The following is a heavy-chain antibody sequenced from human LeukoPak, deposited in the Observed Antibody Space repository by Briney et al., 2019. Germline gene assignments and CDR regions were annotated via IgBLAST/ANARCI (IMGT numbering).Heavy chain of an antibody. J-gene: IGHJ4*02. D-gene: IGHD6-19*01. CDR3: ARQWLTPFDY. V-gene: IGHV3-48*03. CDR2: ISTSGSTI. Sequence: GGSLRLSCAASGFTFSSYEMNWVRQAPGKGLEWVSYISTSGSTIYYADSVKGRFTISRDNAKNSLYLQMNSLRAEDTAIYYCARQWLTPFDYWGRGTLVTVSS. CDR1: GFTFSSYE.